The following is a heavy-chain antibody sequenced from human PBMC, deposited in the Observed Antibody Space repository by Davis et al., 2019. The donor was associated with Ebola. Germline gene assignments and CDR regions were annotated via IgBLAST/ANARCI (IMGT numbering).Heavy chain of an antibody. Sequence: ASVKVSCKASGYTFTSYDINWVRQATGQGLEWMGWMNPNSGNTGYAQKFQGRVTMTRNTSISTTYMELSSLRSEDTAVYYCARAPTWSEINYYCFDYWGQGTLVTVSS. CDR1: GYTFTSYD. CDR3: ARAPTWSEINYYCFDY. CDR2: MNPNSGNT. D-gene: IGHD3-10*01. V-gene: IGHV1-8*01. J-gene: IGHJ4*02.